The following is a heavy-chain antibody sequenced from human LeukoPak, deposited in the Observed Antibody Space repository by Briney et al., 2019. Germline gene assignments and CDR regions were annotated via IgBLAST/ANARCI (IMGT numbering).Heavy chain of an antibody. CDR1: GGSISSYY. J-gene: IGHJ4*02. CDR3: AGELIAAAGSYFDY. Sequence: SETLSLTCTVSGGSISSYYWSWIRQPAGKGLEWIGRIYTSGGTNYNPSLKSRVTMSVDTSKNQFSLKLSSVTAADTAVYYCAGELIAAAGSYFDYWGQGTLVTVSS. V-gene: IGHV4-4*07. CDR2: IYTSGGT. D-gene: IGHD6-13*01.